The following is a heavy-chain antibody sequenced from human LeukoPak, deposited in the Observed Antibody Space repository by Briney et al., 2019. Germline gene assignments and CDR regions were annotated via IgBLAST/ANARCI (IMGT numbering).Heavy chain of an antibody. Sequence: SETLSLTCTVSGGSISSYYWSWIRQPPGKGLEWIGYIYYSGSTYYNPSLKSRVTISVDTSKNQFSLKLSSVTAADTAVYYCARRAVPAAPYYYYYYMDVWGKGTTVTVSS. V-gene: IGHV4-59*08. D-gene: IGHD2-2*01. CDR2: IYYSGST. J-gene: IGHJ6*03. CDR3: ARRAVPAAPYYYYYYMDV. CDR1: GGSISSYY.